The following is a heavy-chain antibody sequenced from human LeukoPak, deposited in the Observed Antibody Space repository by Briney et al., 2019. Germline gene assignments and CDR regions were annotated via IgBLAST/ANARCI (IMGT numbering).Heavy chain of an antibody. CDR3: ARDKEQGSSSGSSFHF. D-gene: IGHD1-26*01. CDR1: GFTFLSYG. V-gene: IGHV3-30*02. Sequence: GGSLRLSCAASGFTFLSYGMHWVRQAPGKGLEWVAFIRYDGSNKYYADSVKGRFTISRDNSKNTLYLQMNSLRVEDTAVYYCARDKEQGSSSGSSFHFWGQGTMVTVSS. CDR2: IRYDGSNK. J-gene: IGHJ3*01.